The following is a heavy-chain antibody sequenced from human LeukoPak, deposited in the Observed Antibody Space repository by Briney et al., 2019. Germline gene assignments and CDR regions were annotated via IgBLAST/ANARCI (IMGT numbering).Heavy chain of an antibody. CDR3: ARVSSNPYSRGYYHFDY. CDR1: GFAFNTYT. Sequence: GRSLRLSCAAYGFAFNTYTMNWVRQIPGKGLEWVSSISSTGAYIYHADSMDGRLTVSRDNARNLLYLHMNSLRAEDSAMYFCARVSSNPYSRGYYHFDYWGQGTLVTVSS. V-gene: IGHV3-21*01. J-gene: IGHJ4*02. D-gene: IGHD6-25*01. CDR2: ISSTGAYI.